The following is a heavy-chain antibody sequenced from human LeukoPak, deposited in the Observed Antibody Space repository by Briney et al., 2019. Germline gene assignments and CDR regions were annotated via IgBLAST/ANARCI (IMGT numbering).Heavy chain of an antibody. D-gene: IGHD1-26*01. CDR3: ARSGFGATNIYSYFDY. J-gene: IGHJ4*02. CDR2: INHSGST. V-gene: IGHV4-34*01. CDR1: GGSFSGYY. Sequence: SETLSLTCAVYGGSFSGYYWSWIRQPPGKGLEWIGEINHSGSTNYNPSLKSRVTISVDTSKNQFSLKLSSVTAADRAVYYCARSGFGATNIYSYFDYWGQGTLVTVSS.